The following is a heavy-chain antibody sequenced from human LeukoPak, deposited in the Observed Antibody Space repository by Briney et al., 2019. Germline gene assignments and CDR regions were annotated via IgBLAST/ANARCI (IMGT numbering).Heavy chain of an antibody. D-gene: IGHD4-11*01. Sequence: PGESLRLSCAASGFTFNNYNMNWVRQAPGKALEWVSSITSSGTYIFYADSVKGRFTISRDNAKNSLYLQMNSLRAEDTTVYYCVRGYSNYGYAFDIWGQGTMVTVSS. CDR1: GFTFNNYN. J-gene: IGHJ3*02. CDR3: VRGYSNYGYAFDI. CDR2: ITSSGTYI. V-gene: IGHV3-21*01.